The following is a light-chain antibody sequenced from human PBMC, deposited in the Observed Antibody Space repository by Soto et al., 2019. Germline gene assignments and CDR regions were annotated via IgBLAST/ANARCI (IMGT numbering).Light chain of an antibody. Sequence: QSVLTQPRSVSESPGQSVTISCTGTSSDVGGYDYLSWYQQHPGKAPKLLIYGVSERPSGVPDRFSGSKSGSTASLTISGLHAEDEADYYCCSYSDTYTYVFGNGTKVXVL. CDR1: SSDVGGYDY. V-gene: IGLV2-11*01. CDR3: CSYSDTYTYV. J-gene: IGLJ1*01. CDR2: GVS.